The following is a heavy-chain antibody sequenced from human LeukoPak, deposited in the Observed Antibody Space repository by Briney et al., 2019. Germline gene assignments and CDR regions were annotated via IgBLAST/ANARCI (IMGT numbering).Heavy chain of an antibody. D-gene: IGHD2-15*01. CDR1: GFTVSSTY. Sequence: PGGSLRLSCAASGFTVSSTYMSWVRQAPGKGLEWVSVFYSGGSTYYADSVKGRFTISRGNSKNTLYLQMNSLRAEDTAVYYCAKDQGIGAFDIWGQGTMVTVSS. J-gene: IGHJ3*02. V-gene: IGHV3-53*01. CDR2: FYSGGST. CDR3: AKDQGIGAFDI.